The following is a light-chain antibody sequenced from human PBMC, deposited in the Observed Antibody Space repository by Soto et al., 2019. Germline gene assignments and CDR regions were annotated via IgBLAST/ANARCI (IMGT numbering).Light chain of an antibody. CDR2: EVS. CDR3: MQSTQLPPT. V-gene: IGKV2D-29*02. J-gene: IGKJ5*01. CDR1: QSLLHITGETF. Sequence: DVVMTQTPLSLSVAPGQPASISCKSSQSLLHITGETFLFWYLQKPGQSPQLLIYEVSTRVSGGPSRIKGRGARKNFTLENHRVETDDVGIYYCMQSTQLPPTFGQGTRLGIE.